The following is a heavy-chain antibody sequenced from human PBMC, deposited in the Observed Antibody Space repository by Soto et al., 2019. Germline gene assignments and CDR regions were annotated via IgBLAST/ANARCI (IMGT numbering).Heavy chain of an antibody. V-gene: IGHV4-4*02. CDR2: IYQSGST. D-gene: IGHD6-13*01. J-gene: IGHJ1*01. CDR3: AIHLAAVGRFYFQH. Sequence: QVQLQESGPGLVKPSGTLSLTCAVSGGSISSSNWWSWVRQPPGKGLEWIGEIYQSGSTNYNPSLMSRGTLSVDKSKHQYSLILRSVAAADRAVYYCAIHLAAVGRFYFQHGGQGTLVTVSS. CDR1: GGSISSSNW.